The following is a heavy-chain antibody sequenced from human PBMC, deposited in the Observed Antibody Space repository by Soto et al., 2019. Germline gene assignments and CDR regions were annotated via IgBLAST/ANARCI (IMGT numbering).Heavy chain of an antibody. CDR1: GYTFTSYS. CDR2: IIPIFGIE. V-gene: IGHV1-69*10. D-gene: IGHD3-10*01. CDR3: AYHTMVRGVIISDSYYGMDV. Sequence: SVKVSCKASGYTFTSYSISWVRQAPGQGLEWMGGIIPIFGIENYAQKFQGRVTITADTSTSTAYMELSSLRSEDTALYYCAYHTMVRGVIISDSYYGMDVWGQGTTVTVSS. J-gene: IGHJ6*02.